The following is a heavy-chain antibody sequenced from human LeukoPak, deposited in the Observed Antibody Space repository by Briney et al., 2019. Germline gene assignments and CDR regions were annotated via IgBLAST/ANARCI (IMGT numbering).Heavy chain of an antibody. CDR1: GYTFTGYY. Sequence: ASVKVSCKASGYTFTGYYMHWVRQAPGQGLEWMGWINPNSGGTNYAQKFQGWVTMTRDTSISTAYMELSRLRSDDTAVYYCAREDGDYYGSGRLFYYYYGMDVWGQGTTVTVSS. V-gene: IGHV1-2*04. CDR2: INPNSGGT. CDR3: AREDGDYYGSGRLFYYYYGMDV. J-gene: IGHJ6*02. D-gene: IGHD3-10*01.